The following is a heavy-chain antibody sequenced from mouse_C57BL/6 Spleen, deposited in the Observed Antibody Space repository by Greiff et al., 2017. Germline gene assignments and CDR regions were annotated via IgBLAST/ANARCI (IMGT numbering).Heavy chain of an antibody. V-gene: IGHV1-52*01. CDR2: IDPSDSET. J-gene: IGHJ3*01. Sequence: QVQLQQPGAELVRPGSSVKLSCKASGYTFTSYWMHWVKQRPIQGLEWIGNIDPSDSETHYNQKFKDKATLTVDKSSSTAYMQLSSLTSDDSAVYYCARSYKAGDSSGYGFAYWGQGTLVTVAA. CDR1: GYTFTSYW. CDR3: ARSYKAGDSSGYGFAY. D-gene: IGHD3-2*02.